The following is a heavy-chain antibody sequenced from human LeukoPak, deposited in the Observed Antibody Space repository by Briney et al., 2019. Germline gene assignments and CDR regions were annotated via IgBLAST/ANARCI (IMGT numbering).Heavy chain of an antibody. CDR3: AGYFRRDGYNYVFDY. CDR1: GYTFTGYY. J-gene: IGHJ4*02. D-gene: IGHD5-12*01. V-gene: IGHV1-2*02. CDR2: INPNSGGT. Sequence: ASVKVSCKASGYTFTGYYMHWVRQAPGQGLEWMGWINPNSGGTNYAQKLQGRVTMTRDTSISTAYMELSRLRSDDTAVYYCAGYFRRDGYNYVFDYWGQGTLVTVSS.